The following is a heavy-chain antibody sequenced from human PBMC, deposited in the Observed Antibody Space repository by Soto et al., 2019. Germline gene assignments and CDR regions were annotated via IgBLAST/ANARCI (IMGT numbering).Heavy chain of an antibody. Sequence: ASVKVSCKASGGTFSSYAISWVRQAPGQGLEWMGWISAYNGNTNYAQKLQGRVTMTTDTSTSTAYMELRSLRAEDTAVYYCARDLETTVPQAVWGQGTLVTVSS. D-gene: IGHD4-17*01. J-gene: IGHJ4*02. CDR2: ISAYNGNT. V-gene: IGHV1-18*01. CDR1: GGTFSSYA. CDR3: ARDLETTVPQAV.